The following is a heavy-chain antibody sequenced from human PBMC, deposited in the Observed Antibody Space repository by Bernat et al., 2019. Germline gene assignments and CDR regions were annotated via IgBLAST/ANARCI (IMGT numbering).Heavy chain of an antibody. CDR3: ARYPCGGAGYGAKHLQH. Sequence: EVQLVESGGGLVQPGGSLRLSCTASGFSFSNYWMTWGRQSPGKGLEWVADINGVGSAKNYVGAVKGRFTIARDNARNSLHLQMDSLRAEDTAVYYCARYPCGGAGYGAKHLQHWGKGTLVTVSS. CDR1: GFSFSNYW. CDR2: INGVGSAK. D-gene: IGHD2-21*01. V-gene: IGHV3-7*01. J-gene: IGHJ1*01.